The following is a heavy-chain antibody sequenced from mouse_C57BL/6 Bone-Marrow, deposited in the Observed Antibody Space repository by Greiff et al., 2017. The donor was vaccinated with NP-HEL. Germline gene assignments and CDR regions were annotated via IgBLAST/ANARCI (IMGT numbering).Heavy chain of an antibody. CDR2: IRSKSNNYAT. D-gene: IGHD3-1*01. Sequence: EVQGVESGGGLVQPKGSLKLSCAASGFSFNTYAMNWVRQAPGKGLEWVARIRSKSNNYATYYADSVKDRFTISRDDSESMLYLQMNNLKTEDTAMYYCVRHPSEGWYFDVWGTGTTVTVSS. V-gene: IGHV10-1*01. J-gene: IGHJ1*03. CDR3: VRHPSEGWYFDV. CDR1: GFSFNTYA.